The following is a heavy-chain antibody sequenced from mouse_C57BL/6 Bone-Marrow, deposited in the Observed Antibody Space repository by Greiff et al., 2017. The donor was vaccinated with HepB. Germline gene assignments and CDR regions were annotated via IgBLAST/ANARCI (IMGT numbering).Heavy chain of an antibody. J-gene: IGHJ2*01. V-gene: IGHV5-4*01. CDR1: GFTFSSYA. CDR2: ISDGGSYT. Sequence: EVQGVESGGGLVKPGGSLKLSCAASGFTFSSYAMSWVRQTPEKRLEWVATISDGGSYTYYPDNVKGRFTISRDNAKNNLYLQMSNLKSEDTALYYCAREPPDYWGQGTTLTVSS. CDR3: AREPPDY.